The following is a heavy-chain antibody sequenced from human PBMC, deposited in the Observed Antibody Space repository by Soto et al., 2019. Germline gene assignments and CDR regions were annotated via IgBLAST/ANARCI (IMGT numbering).Heavy chain of an antibody. J-gene: IGHJ6*02. CDR3: ARDRTYYYGSGSPNGGMDV. V-gene: IGHV3-21*01. CDR2: ISSSSSYI. D-gene: IGHD3-10*01. CDR1: GFTFSSYS. Sequence: GGSLRLSCAASGFTFSSYSMNWVRQAPGKGLEWVSSISSSSSYIYYADSVKGLFTISRDNAKNSLYLQMNSLRAEHTAVYYCARDRTYYYGSGSPNGGMDVLRQGTTLTVSS.